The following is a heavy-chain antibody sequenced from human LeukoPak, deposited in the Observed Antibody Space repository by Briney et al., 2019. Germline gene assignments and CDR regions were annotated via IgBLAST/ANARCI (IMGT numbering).Heavy chain of an antibody. V-gene: IGHV3-7*01. CDR2: IKQDGSEK. CDR1: GFTFSSYG. J-gene: IGHJ4*02. Sequence: GGSLRLSCAASGFTFSSYGMHWVRQAPGKGLEWVANIKQDGSEKYYVDSVKGRFTISRDNAKNSLYLQMNSLRAEDTAVYYCARDTDYGDFDWGQGTLVTVSS. CDR3: ARDTDYGDFD. D-gene: IGHD4-17*01.